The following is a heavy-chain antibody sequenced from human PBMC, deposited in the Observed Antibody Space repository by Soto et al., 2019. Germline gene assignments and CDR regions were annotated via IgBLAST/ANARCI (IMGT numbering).Heavy chain of an antibody. Sequence: EVQLLESGGGLVQPGGSLSLSCAASGFTFNNYAMTWVRQAPGKGLEWVSAISGGGDTTSYADSVKGRFTGSRDGSKNTLYLQMSSLRAEDTAIYYCAKGRGGSGSLTPRVDFWGQGTLVTVSS. CDR3: AKGRGGSGSLTPRVDF. J-gene: IGHJ4*02. CDR1: GFTFNNYA. D-gene: IGHD3-10*01. V-gene: IGHV3-23*01. CDR2: ISGGGDTT.